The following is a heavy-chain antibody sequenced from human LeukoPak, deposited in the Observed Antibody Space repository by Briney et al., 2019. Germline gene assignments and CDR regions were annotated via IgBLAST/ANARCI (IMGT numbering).Heavy chain of an antibody. J-gene: IGHJ4*02. CDR3: ARGYSVAGDY. Sequence: GGSLRLSCAASGFTFSSYAMSWVRQAPGKGLEWVSAIIGSGSSTYYADSVKGRFTISRDNAKNTLFLQMNSLRAEDTAVYYCARGYSVAGDYWGQGTLVTVSS. V-gene: IGHV3-23*01. CDR1: GFTFSSYA. D-gene: IGHD6-19*01. CDR2: IIGSGSST.